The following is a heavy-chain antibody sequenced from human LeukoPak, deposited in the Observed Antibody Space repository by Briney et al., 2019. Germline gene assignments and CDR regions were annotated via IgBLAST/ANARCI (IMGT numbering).Heavy chain of an antibody. Sequence: ASVKVSCQASGYTFTGYYMHWVRQAPGQGLEWMGRINPNSGGTNYAQKLQGRLILNRETPISTAYMALSRLSSDDPPVYFCASFRASGMYYFDYWGQGTLVTVSS. CDR1: GYTFTGYY. J-gene: IGHJ4*02. D-gene: IGHD3-3*01. CDR3: ASFRASGMYYFDY. CDR2: INPNSGGT. V-gene: IGHV1-2*06.